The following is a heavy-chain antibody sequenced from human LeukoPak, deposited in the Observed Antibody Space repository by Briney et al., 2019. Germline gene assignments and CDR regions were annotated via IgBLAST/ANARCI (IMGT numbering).Heavy chain of an antibody. D-gene: IGHD2-21*02. J-gene: IGHJ4*02. CDR3: ARDGSRGNLVTAPDY. CDR1: GFIFSTYS. V-gene: IGHV3-21*01. Sequence: GGSLRLSCAASGFIFSTYSMNWVRQAPGKGLEWVSSITSSSVYIYYADSVRGRFTISRDNAKNSLYLQMNSLRAEDTAIYYCARDGSRGNLVTAPDYWGQGTLVTVSS. CDR2: ITSSSVYI.